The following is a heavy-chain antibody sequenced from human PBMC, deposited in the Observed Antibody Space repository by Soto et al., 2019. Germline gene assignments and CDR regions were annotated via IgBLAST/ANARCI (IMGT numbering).Heavy chain of an antibody. CDR2: IYYVGNA. CDR3: AALVPSVSSGYHLNY. V-gene: IGHV4-39*01. J-gene: IGHJ4*01. D-gene: IGHD3-22*01. Sequence: WNRKPPGKGREWIESIYYVGNAYYNPSLGGRVSISVDTSRNQTSLKLKSVTAADTAVFYCAALVPSVSSGYHLNYLGHGTLVIVFS.